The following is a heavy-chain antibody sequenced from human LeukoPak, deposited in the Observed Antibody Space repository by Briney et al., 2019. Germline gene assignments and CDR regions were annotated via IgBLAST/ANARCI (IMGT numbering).Heavy chain of an antibody. CDR3: AKDLVEGPLFHNYYYYGWAV. D-gene: IGHD2-15*01. Sequence: GGSLRLSCAVSGFTFSNYAMNWVRQAPGKGLEWVSAISGSGGNTYYADSVTGRFTISRDNSKSTLYLQMNSLRAEDTALYYCAKDLVEGPLFHNYYYYGWAVWGQGTTVTVSS. J-gene: IGHJ6*02. V-gene: IGHV3-23*01. CDR1: GFTFSNYA. CDR2: ISGSGGNT.